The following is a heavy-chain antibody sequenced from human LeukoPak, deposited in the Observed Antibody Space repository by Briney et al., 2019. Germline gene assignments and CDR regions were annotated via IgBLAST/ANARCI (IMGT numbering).Heavy chain of an antibody. V-gene: IGHV4-4*07. CDR2: IYTSGGS. D-gene: IGHD3-22*01. CDR1: GGFIDSYS. J-gene: IGHJ4*02. Sequence: SETLSLTCTVSGGFIDSYSWSRIRQPAGKGLEWIGRIYTSGGSDYNPSLKSQVTMSLDTSKNQFYRKMTSVTAADTAVYYCARGPSGYYYGWGQGILVTVSS. CDR3: ARGPSGYYYG.